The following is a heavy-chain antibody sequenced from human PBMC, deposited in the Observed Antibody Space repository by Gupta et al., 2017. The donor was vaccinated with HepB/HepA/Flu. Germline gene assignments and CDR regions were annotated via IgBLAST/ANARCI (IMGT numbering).Heavy chain of an antibody. J-gene: IGHJ2*01. CDR1: GGSITSRY. Sequence: QVQLQESGPGLVKPSETLSLTCTVPGGSITSRYWSWIRQPPGKGLEWIGYIYYSGSTNYNPSLKSRVTISVDTSNQFSLKLSSVTAADTAVYYCARDGGGWYFDLWGRGTLVTVSS. CDR2: IYYSGST. V-gene: IGHV4-59*11. CDR3: ARDGGGWYFDL. D-gene: IGHD3-10*01.